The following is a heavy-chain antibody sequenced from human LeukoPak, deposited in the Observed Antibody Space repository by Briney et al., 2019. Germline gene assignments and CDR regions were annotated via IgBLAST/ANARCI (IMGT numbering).Heavy chain of an antibody. D-gene: IGHD2-15*01. CDR2: INHSGST. CDR1: GGSFSGYY. J-gene: IGHJ3*02. Sequence: PSETLSLTCAVYGGSFSGYYWSWIRQPPGKGLEWIGEINHSGSTNYNPSLKSRVTISVDTSKNQFSLKLSSVTAADTAVYYCADYCSGGSCSYAFDIWGQGTMVTVSS. CDR3: ADYCSGGSCSYAFDI. V-gene: IGHV4-34*01.